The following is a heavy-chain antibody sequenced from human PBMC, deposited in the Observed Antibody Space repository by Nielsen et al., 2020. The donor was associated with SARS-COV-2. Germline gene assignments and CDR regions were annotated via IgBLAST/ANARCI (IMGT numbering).Heavy chain of an antibody. Sequence: SETLSLTCTVSGGSISSYYWSWIRQPPGKGLEWIGYIYYSGSTNYNPSLKSRVTISVDTSKNQFSLKLSSVTAADTAVYYCARLRWLDNAFDIWGQGTMVTVSS. J-gene: IGHJ3*02. CDR2: IYYSGST. CDR3: ARLRWLDNAFDI. CDR1: GGSISSYY. V-gene: IGHV4-59*01. D-gene: IGHD6-19*01.